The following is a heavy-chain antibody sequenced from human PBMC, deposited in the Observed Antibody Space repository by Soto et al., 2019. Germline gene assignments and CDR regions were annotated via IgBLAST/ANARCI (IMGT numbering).Heavy chain of an antibody. CDR2: IKSKTDGGTT. CDR1: GFTFSNAW. Sequence: GGSLRLSCAASGFTFSNAWMSWVRQAPGKGLEWVGRIKSKTDGGTTDYAAPVKGRFTISRDDSKNTLYLQMNSLKTEDTAVYYCTTVPMVRGVIHYYYYMDVWGKGTTVTVSS. J-gene: IGHJ6*03. D-gene: IGHD3-10*01. V-gene: IGHV3-15*01. CDR3: TTVPMVRGVIHYYYYMDV.